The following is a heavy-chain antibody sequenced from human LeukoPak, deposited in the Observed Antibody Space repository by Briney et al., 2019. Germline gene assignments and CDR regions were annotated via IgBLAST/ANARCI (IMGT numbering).Heavy chain of an antibody. D-gene: IGHD1-26*01. CDR2: VGSGGTR. Sequence: GGSLRLSCAASGFNFNTYTMSWVRQAQGKGLEWISAVGSGGTRYYADSVKGRFTISRDNSANTVSLQMDSLRADDTAMYYCAKMRGMPREAYHFDRWGQGTLVAVSS. J-gene: IGHJ4*02. V-gene: IGHV3-23*01. CDR1: GFNFNTYT. CDR3: AKMRGMPREAYHFDR.